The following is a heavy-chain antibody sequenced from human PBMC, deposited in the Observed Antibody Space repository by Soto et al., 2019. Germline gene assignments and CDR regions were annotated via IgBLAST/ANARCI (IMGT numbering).Heavy chain of an antibody. CDR3: ARPAAPIDYYYYGMDV. CDR2: ISAYNGNT. J-gene: IGHJ6*02. V-gene: IGHV1-18*01. D-gene: IGHD2-2*01. CDR1: GYTFTSYG. Sequence: SVKVSCKASGYTFTSYGISWVRQAPGQGLEWMGWISAYNGNTNYAQKLQGRVTMTTDTSTSTAYMELRSLRSDDTAVYYCARPAAPIDYYYYGMDVWGQGTTVTVSS.